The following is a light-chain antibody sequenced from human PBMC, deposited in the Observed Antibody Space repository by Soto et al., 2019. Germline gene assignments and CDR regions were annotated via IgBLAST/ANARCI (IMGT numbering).Light chain of an antibody. Sequence: QSALTQPASVSGSPGQSITISCTGTSSDVGGYNFVSWYQHHAGKAPKLMIYEVSNRPSVGSNRFSGSTSGSTAPLPISGLQADDEADYYCCSNSSSGTEVFGGGTQLTVL. V-gene: IGLV2-14*01. J-gene: IGLJ2*01. CDR1: SSDVGGYNF. CDR3: CSNSSSGTEV. CDR2: EVS.